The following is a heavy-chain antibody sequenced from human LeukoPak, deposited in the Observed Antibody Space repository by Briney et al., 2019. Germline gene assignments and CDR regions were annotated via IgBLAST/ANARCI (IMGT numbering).Heavy chain of an antibody. J-gene: IGHJ4*02. CDR2: ITDSGSTT. D-gene: IGHD5-18*01. V-gene: IGHV3-23*01. CDR1: GFTFSSYG. Sequence: PGGSLRLSCAAPGFTFSSYGMSWVRQAPGKGLEWVSSITDSGSTTYYADSVKGRFTISKDNSRNTLYLQMNSLRAEDTAIYYCAKLSGDTDPWWGQGTLVTVSS. CDR3: AKLSGDTDPW.